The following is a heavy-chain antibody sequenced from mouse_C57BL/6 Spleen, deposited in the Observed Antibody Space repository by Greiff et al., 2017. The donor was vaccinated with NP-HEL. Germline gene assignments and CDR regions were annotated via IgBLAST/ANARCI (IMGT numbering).Heavy chain of an antibody. CDR3: TGGGVTTRDWYFDV. CDR1: GFTFSNYW. CDR2: IRLKSDNYAT. Sequence: EVKVVESGGGLVQPGGSMKLSCVASGFTFSNYWMNWVRQSPEKGLEWVAQIRLKSDNYATHYAESVKGRFTISRDDSKSSVYLQMNNLRAEDTGIYYCTGGGVTTRDWYFDVWGTGTTVTVSS. D-gene: IGHD2-2*01. J-gene: IGHJ1*03. V-gene: IGHV6-3*01.